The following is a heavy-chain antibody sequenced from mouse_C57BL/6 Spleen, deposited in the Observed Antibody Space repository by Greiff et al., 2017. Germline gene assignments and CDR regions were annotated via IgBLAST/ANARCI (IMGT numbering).Heavy chain of an antibody. CDR2: IHPNSGST. J-gene: IGHJ2*01. CDR1: GYTFTSYW. D-gene: IGHD2-4*01. V-gene: IGHV1-64*01. CDR3: SRGGSYYDYDVLFDY. Sequence: QVQLQQPGAELVKPGASVKLSCKASGYTFTSYWMHWVKQSPGQGLEWIGMIHPNSGSTNYNEKFKSKATLTVDKSSSTAYMQLSSLTSEDAAVYYCSRGGSYYDYDVLFDYWGQGTTLTVSS.